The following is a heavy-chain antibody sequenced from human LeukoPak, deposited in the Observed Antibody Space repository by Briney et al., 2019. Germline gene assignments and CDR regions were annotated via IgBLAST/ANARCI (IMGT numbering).Heavy chain of an antibody. D-gene: IGHD3-22*01. CDR1: GGSISSYY. Sequence: KPSETLSLTCTVSGGSISSYYWSWIRQPAGKGLEWMGRIYTSGSTNYNPSLKSPVTMSVDTTKNQFSLKLSSVTAADTAVYYCARVVAPRSGYYLDAFDIWGQGTMVSVSS. V-gene: IGHV4-4*07. CDR2: IYTSGST. J-gene: IGHJ3*02. CDR3: ARVVAPRSGYYLDAFDI.